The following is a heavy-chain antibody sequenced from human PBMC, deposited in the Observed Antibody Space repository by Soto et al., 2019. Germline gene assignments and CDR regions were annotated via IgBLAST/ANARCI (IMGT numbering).Heavy chain of an antibody. Sequence: ASVKVSCKASGGTFSSYAISWVRQAPGQGLEWMGGIIPIFGTANYAQKFQGRVTITADESTSTAYMELSSLRSEDTAVYYCARDGVAARREWGYGMDVWGQGTTVTVSS. CDR1: GGTFSSYA. D-gene: IGHD6-6*01. CDR3: ARDGVAARREWGYGMDV. V-gene: IGHV1-69*13. J-gene: IGHJ6*02. CDR2: IIPIFGTA.